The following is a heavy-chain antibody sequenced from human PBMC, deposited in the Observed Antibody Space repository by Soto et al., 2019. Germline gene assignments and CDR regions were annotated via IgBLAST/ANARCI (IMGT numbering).Heavy chain of an antibody. Sequence: SETLSFTCPVSGGSISYEYYHWTRIRQSPGKGLEWIGYIHYSGSIIYNPSFKSRVTISVDTSKNQFSLQLSSVTAADTAVYFCAREDDGGDRDYYGLDVWGQGTTVTVSS. V-gene: IGHV4-30-4*08. CDR1: GGSISYEYYH. CDR2: IHYSGSI. D-gene: IGHD2-21*02. CDR3: AREDDGGDRDYYGLDV. J-gene: IGHJ6*02.